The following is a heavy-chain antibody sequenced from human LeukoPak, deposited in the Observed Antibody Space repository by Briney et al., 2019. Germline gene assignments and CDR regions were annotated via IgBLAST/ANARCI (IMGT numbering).Heavy chain of an antibody. CDR3: ARMIVTAFHPGWFDP. V-gene: IGHV1-8*01. CDR2: MNPNSGNT. J-gene: IGHJ5*02. Sequence: ASVKVSCKASGYTFTSYDINWVRQATGQGLERMGWMNPNSGNTGYAQKFQGRVTMTRNTSISTAYMELSSLRSEDTAVYYCARMIVTAFHPGWFDPWGQGTLVTVSS. CDR1: GYTFTSYD. D-gene: IGHD2-21*02.